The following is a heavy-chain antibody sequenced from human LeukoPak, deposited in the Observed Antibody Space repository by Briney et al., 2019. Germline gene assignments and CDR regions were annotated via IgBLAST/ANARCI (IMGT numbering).Heavy chain of an antibody. J-gene: IGHJ2*01. CDR1: GLIFSSYG. Sequence: GGSLRLSCAASGLIFSSYGMHWVRQAPGKGLEWVAVIWYDGSNKFYADSVKGRFTISRDNSKNTLYLQMNSLRAEDTAVYYCATYGDSRRRDWYFDLWGRGTLVTVSS. V-gene: IGHV3-33*01. CDR3: ATYGDSRRRDWYFDL. D-gene: IGHD4-17*01. CDR2: IWYDGSNK.